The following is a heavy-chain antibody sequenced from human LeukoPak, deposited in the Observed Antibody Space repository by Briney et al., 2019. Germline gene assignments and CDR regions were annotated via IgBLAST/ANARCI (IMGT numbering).Heavy chain of an antibody. D-gene: IGHD3-3*01. J-gene: IGHJ5*02. CDR2: IYYSGST. V-gene: IGHV4-39*01. Sequence: SETLSLTCTVSGGSISSSSYYWGWIRQPPGKGLEWLGSIYYSGSTYYNPSLKSRVTISVDTSKNQFSLKLSSVTAADTAVYYCARPYPTFFGGFDPWGQRTLVTVSS. CDR1: GGSISSSSYY. CDR3: ARPYPTFFGGFDP.